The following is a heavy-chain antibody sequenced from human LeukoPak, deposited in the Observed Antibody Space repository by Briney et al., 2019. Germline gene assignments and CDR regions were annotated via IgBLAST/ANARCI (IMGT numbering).Heavy chain of an antibody. V-gene: IGHV1-2*04. J-gene: IGHJ4*02. CDR1: GYTFTGYY. CDR3: ARSGYLHCSSTSCYTPTFGY. CDR2: INPNSGGT. D-gene: IGHD2-2*02. Sequence: ASVKVSCKASGYTFTGYYMHWVRQAPGQGLEWMGWINPNSGGTNYAQKFQGWVTMTRDTSISTAYMELSRLRSDDTAGYYCARSGYLHCSSTSCYTPTFGYWGQGTLVTVSS.